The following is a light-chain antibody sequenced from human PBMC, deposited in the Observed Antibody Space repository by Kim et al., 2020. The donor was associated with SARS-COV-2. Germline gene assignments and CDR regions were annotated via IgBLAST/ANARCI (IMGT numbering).Light chain of an antibody. Sequence: LSPGERPTPSCRASQSISSSLAWYQQKPGQAPRVLIYGASARATGVPARFSGSGSGTEFTLTISNLQSEDFAVYYCQQYAYWRAFGQGTRLEIK. CDR1: QSISSS. V-gene: IGKV3-15*01. CDR2: GAS. CDR3: QQYAYWRA. J-gene: IGKJ5*01.